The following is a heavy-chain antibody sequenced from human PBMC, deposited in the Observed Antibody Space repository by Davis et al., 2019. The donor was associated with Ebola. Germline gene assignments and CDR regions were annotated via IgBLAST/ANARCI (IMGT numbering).Heavy chain of an antibody. CDR3: AKDQRGWTNYYDSSGHPFDY. V-gene: IGHV3-30-3*02. D-gene: IGHD3-22*01. CDR2: ISFDGTNK. Sequence: PGGSLRLSCEASGFSFSSYAMHWVRQAPGKGLECVAVISFDGTNKYYANSVKGRFTISRDNSKNTLYLQMNSLRAEDTAVYYCAKDQRGWTNYYDSSGHPFDYWGQGTLVTVSS. CDR1: GFSFSSYA. J-gene: IGHJ4*02.